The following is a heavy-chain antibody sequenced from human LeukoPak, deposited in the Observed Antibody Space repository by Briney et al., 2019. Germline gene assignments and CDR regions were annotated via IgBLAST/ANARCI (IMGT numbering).Heavy chain of an antibody. J-gene: IGHJ4*02. CDR1: GYTFTSYY. V-gene: IGHV1-46*01. Sequence: ASVKVSCKASGYTFTSYYMHWVRQAPGQGLEWMGIINPSGGSTSYAQKFQGRVTMTRDMSTSTVYMRLSSLRSEDTAVYYCASQGVVVTAIPFDYWGQGTLVTVSS. D-gene: IGHD2-21*02. CDR2: INPSGGST. CDR3: ASQGVVVTAIPFDY.